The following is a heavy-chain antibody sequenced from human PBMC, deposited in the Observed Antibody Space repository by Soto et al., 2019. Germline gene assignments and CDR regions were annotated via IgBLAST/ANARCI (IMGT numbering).Heavy chain of an antibody. CDR3: ARQRFGQLSHYDY. CDR2: MYYTGTT. V-gene: IGHV4-59*08. D-gene: IGHD3-10*01. J-gene: IGHJ4*02. CDR1: GSSVSPYY. Sequence: SETLSLTCSVSGSSVSPYYWSWVRQPPGRGLEWIGYMYYTGTTKYNPSLAGRVTIAEGTSKTQISLRVRSVTASDTAVYYCARQRFGQLSHYDYWGQGALVTVS.